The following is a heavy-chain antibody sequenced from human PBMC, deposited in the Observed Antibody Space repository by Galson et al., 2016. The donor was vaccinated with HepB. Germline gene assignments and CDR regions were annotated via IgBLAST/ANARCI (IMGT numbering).Heavy chain of an antibody. D-gene: IGHD4-17*01. Sequence: FSSYSMNWVRQAPGKGLEWVSYISGSSTSIIYADSVRGQYTISRDNAKNSLYLQMNSLRDEDTAVYYCARDKTYADYDGLFDYWGQGTLVTVSS. V-gene: IGHV3-48*02. CDR2: ISGSSTSI. J-gene: IGHJ4*02. CDR1: FSSYS. CDR3: ARDKTYADYDGLFDY.